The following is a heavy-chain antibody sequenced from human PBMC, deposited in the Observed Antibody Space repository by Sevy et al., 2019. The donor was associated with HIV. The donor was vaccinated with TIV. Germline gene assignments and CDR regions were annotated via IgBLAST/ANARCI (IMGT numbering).Heavy chain of an antibody. V-gene: IGHV3-23*01. D-gene: IGHD2-8*01. CDR2: ISGSGGNT. CDR1: GFTFSSYA. Sequence: GGSLRLSCAASGFTFSSYAMTWVRQAPGKGLEWVSTISGSGGNTYFPDSLKGRFTISRDNSKNTLYLQMNTLRTEDKALYFCAKGGVYQYGGAFDIWGQGTMVTVSS. CDR3: AKGGVYQYGGAFDI. J-gene: IGHJ3*02.